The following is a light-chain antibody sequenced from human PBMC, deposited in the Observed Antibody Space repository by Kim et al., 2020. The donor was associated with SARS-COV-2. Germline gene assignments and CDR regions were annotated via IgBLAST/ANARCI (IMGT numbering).Light chain of an antibody. CDR2: HTS. CDR1: QSVSGSY. J-gene: IGKJ2*01. Sequence: PGEAATLSCRASQSVSGSYLAWYKQKPGQAPRLLMHHTSIRATGIPDRFRGSGFGTDFTLTISRLGPEEFAVYYCQQYGDSPPYTFGQGTKLEI. V-gene: IGKV3-20*01. CDR3: QQYGDSPPYT.